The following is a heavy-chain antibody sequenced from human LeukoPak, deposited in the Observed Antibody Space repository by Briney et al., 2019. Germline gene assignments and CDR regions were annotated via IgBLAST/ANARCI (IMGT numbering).Heavy chain of an antibody. D-gene: IGHD4-17*01. J-gene: IGHJ3*02. CDR1: GYTLTSYY. Sequence: ASVKVSCKASGYTLTSYYMHWVRQAPGQGLEWMGIINPGNGFTSYAQKFQDRVTMTRDTSTSTVYMELSSLRSEDTAVYFCTRTGTDYGDYGLAFDIWGQGTMVTFSS. CDR3: TRTGTDYGDYGLAFDI. V-gene: IGHV1-46*01. CDR2: INPGNGFT.